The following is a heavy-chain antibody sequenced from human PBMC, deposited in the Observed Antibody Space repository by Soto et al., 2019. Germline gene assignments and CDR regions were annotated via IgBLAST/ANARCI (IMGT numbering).Heavy chain of an antibody. CDR3: ARALRNCVDY. V-gene: IGHV3-21*01. CDR1: GFTLSSYS. J-gene: IGHJ4*02. CDR2: ISSSSSYI. Sequence: GGSLRLSCAASGFTLSSYSMNWVRQAPGKGLEWVSSISSSSSYIYYADSVKGRFTISRDNAKNSLYLQMNSLRAEDTAVYYCARALRNCVDYWGQGTLVTVSS. D-gene: IGHD1-7*01.